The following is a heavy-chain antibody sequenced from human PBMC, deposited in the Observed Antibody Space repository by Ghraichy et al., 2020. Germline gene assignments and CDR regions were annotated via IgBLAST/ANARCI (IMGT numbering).Heavy chain of an antibody. CDR3: ARGLLVAGRSGLDI. D-gene: IGHD6-19*01. CDR1: GFTFSSHW. J-gene: IGHJ3*02. Sequence: GGSLRLSCAASGFTFSSHWMHWVRQAPGKGLVVVSRINMDGHTTTYADSVKGRFTISRDNAKDTLTLQMNSLRVEDTAVYYCARGLLVAGRSGLDIWGHGTMVTVAS. V-gene: IGHV3-74*01. CDR2: INMDGHTT.